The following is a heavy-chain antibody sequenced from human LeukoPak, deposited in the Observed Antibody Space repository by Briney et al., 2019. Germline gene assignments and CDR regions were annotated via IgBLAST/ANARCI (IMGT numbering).Heavy chain of an antibody. CDR1: GGTFSSYA. Sequence: SVKVSCKASGGTFSSYAISWVRQAPGQGLEWMGGIIPIFGTANYAQKFQGRVTITADESTSTAYMELSSLRSEDTAVYYCAAKLYGDYCRGSWFDPWGQGTLVTVSS. V-gene: IGHV1-69*13. D-gene: IGHD4-17*01. CDR3: AAKLYGDYCRGSWFDP. J-gene: IGHJ5*02. CDR2: IIPIFGTA.